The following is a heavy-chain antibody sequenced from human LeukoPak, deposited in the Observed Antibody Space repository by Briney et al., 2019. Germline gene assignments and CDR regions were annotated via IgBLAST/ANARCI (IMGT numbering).Heavy chain of an antibody. Sequence: ASVKVSCKASGYTFTGYYMHWVRQAPGQGLEWMGWMNPNSGGTNYAQKFQGRVTMTRDTSISTAYMELSRLRSDDTAVYYCARVNMYYDFWSGYSLDYWGREPWSPSPQ. V-gene: IGHV1-2*02. CDR3: ARVNMYYDFWSGYSLDY. J-gene: IGHJ4*02. D-gene: IGHD3-3*01. CDR2: MNPNSGGT. CDR1: GYTFTGYY.